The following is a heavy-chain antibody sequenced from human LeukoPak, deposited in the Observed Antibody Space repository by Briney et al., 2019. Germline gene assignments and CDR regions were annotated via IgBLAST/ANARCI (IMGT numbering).Heavy chain of an antibody. CDR3: ARDIPHCSGGSCYSS. Sequence: GGSLRLSCAASGFTFSSYAMSWVRQAPGKGLEWVSAISGSGGSTYYADSVKGRFTISRDNSKNTLYLQMNSLRAEDTAVYYCARDIPHCSGGSCYSSWGQGTLVTVSS. D-gene: IGHD2-15*01. CDR1: GFTFSSYA. CDR2: ISGSGGST. J-gene: IGHJ5*02. V-gene: IGHV3-23*01.